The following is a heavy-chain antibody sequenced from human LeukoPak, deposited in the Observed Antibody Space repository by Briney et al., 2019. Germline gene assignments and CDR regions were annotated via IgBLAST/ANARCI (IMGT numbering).Heavy chain of an antibody. CDR3: AKDRRSGSYFDY. CDR1: GFTFSSYG. J-gene: IGHJ4*02. D-gene: IGHD1-26*01. V-gene: IGHV3-30*18. Sequence: PSGGSLRLSCAASGFTFSSYGMHWVRQAPGKGLEWVAVISYDGSNKYYADSVKGRFTISRDNSKNTLYLQMNSLRAEDTAVYYCAKDRRSGSYFDYWGQGTLVTVSS. CDR2: ISYDGSNK.